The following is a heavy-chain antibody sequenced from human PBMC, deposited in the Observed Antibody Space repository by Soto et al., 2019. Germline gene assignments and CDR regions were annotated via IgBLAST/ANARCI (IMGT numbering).Heavy chain of an antibody. CDR2: ISSGSKTI. D-gene: IGHD3-9*01. V-gene: IGHV3-48*02. Sequence: PGGALRLSXAASGFTFSGYSVNWVRQAPGKGLEWVSYISSGSKTIYYAESVKGRFTVSRDNARNSQYLQMNSLRDEDTAVYYCAREDILGVRSFDYWGQGTLVTVSS. CDR1: GFTFSGYS. CDR3: AREDILGVRSFDY. J-gene: IGHJ4*02.